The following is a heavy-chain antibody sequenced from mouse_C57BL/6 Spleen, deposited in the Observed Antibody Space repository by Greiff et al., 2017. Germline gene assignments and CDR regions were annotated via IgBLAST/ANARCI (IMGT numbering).Heavy chain of an antibody. CDR1: GYTFTDYE. D-gene: IGHD2-3*01. V-gene: IGHV1-15*01. J-gene: IGHJ4*01. CDR2: IDPETGGT. CDR3: TRYDNNPYYARDY. Sequence: VQLQQSGAELVRPGASVTLSCKASGYTFTDYEMHWVKQTPVHGLEWIGAIDPETGGTAYNQKFKGKAILTADKSSSTAYMELRSLTSEDSAVDYCTRYDNNPYYARDYWGQGTSVTVSS.